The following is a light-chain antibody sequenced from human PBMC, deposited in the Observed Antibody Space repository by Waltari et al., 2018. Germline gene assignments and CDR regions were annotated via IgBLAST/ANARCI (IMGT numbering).Light chain of an antibody. V-gene: IGKV4-1*01. Sequence: DNVLPQSPNSLPVSLGERAPITCKSIQSVFYSSTKKNHLAWYQQKPGQPPKLLIYWGSTREIGVPDRFTGSGSGTDFTLTISSLQAEDVAVYYCQQYYSNPLTFGGGTTVEIK. CDR2: WGS. J-gene: IGKJ4*01. CDR3: QQYYSNPLT. CDR1: QSVFYSSTKKNH.